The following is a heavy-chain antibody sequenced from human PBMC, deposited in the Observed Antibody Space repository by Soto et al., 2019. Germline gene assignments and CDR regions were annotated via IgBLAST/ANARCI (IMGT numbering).Heavy chain of an antibody. Sequence: SVKVSCKASGGTFSSYAISWVRQAPGQGLEWMGGIIPIFGTANYAQKFQGRVTITADESTSTAYMELSSLRSEDTAVYYCSRDASGYDSSGYAFDIWGQGTMVTVSS. J-gene: IGHJ3*02. D-gene: IGHD3-22*01. CDR1: GGTFSSYA. V-gene: IGHV1-69*13. CDR3: SRDASGYDSSGYAFDI. CDR2: IIPIFGTA.